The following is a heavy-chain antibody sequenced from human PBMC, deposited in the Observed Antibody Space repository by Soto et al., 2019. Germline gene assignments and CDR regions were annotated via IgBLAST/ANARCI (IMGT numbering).Heavy chain of an antibody. D-gene: IGHD3-22*01. V-gene: IGHV3-21*01. CDR2: ISSSSSYI. J-gene: IGHJ6*02. CDR1: GFTFSSDR. CDR3: AAIVATMRYYYYGMDV. Sequence: GGALRLFCAASGFTFSSDRMNWVRQAAGKGLEWVSSISSSSSYIYYADSVKSRFTISRDNAKNSLYLQMNSLRAEDTAVYYCAAIVATMRYYYYGMDVWGQGTTVTVSS.